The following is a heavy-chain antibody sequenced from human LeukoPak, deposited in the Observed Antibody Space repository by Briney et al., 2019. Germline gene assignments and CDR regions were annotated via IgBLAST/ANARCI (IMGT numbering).Heavy chain of an antibody. CDR2: IYYNGSP. CDR1: SGSINSYY. J-gene: IGHJ4*02. V-gene: IGHV4-59*01. CDR3: ARAATRTFDN. Sequence: PSETLSLTCTVPSGSINSYYWSWIRQPPGKGLEWIAGIYYNGSPNYNPSFKSRVTISVDMSKDQFSLKVSSVTAADTAVYYCARAATRTFDNWGQGTLVTVSS. D-gene: IGHD2-15*01.